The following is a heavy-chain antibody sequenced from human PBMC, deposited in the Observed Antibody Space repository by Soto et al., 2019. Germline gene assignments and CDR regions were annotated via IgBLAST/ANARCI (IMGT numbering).Heavy chain of an antibody. D-gene: IGHD2-2*01. CDR1: DGSVSSGSYY. J-gene: IGHJ4*02. CDR3: AREVPAAAHAVDY. V-gene: IGHV4-61*01. CDR2: IYYSGST. Sequence: PSETLSLTCTVSDGSVSSGSYYWSWIRQPPGKGLEWIGYIYYSGSTNYNPSLKSRVTISVDTSKNQFSLKLSSVTAADTAVYYCAREVPAAAHAVDYWGQGTLVTVSS.